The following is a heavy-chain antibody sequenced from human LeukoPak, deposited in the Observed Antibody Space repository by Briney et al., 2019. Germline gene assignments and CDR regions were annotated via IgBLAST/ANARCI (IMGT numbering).Heavy chain of an antibody. J-gene: IGHJ3*02. CDR2: INHSGST. Sequence: PSETLSLTCAVYGGSFSGYYWSWIRQPPRKGLEWIGEINHSGSTNYNPSLKSRVTISVDTSKNQFSLKLSSVTAADTAVYYCARDQWLLRGGDHDAFDIWGQGTMVTVSS. V-gene: IGHV4-34*01. CDR1: GGSFSGYY. CDR3: ARDQWLLRGGDHDAFDI. D-gene: IGHD6-19*01.